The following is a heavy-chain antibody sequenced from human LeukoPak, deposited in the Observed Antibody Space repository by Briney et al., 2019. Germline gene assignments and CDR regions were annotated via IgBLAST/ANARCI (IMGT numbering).Heavy chain of an antibody. CDR2: INSDGSST. J-gene: IGHJ4*02. D-gene: IGHD5-18*01. CDR1: GFTVSSYW. Sequence: PGGSLRLSCAASGFTVSSYWMHWVRQAPGKGLVWVSRINSDGSSTSYADSVKGRFTISRDNAKNTLYLQMNSLRAEDTAVYYCARDSPGRLWLYWGQGTLVTVSS. CDR3: ARDSPGRLWLY. V-gene: IGHV3-74*01.